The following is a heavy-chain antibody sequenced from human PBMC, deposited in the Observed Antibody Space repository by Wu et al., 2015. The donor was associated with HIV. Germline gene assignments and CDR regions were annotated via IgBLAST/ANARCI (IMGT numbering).Heavy chain of an antibody. CDR2: INPNSGGT. J-gene: IGHJ4*02. D-gene: IGHD2-2*01. V-gene: IGHV1-2*02. Sequence: QVQLVQSGAEVKKPGASVKVSCKASGYTFTGYYMHWVRQAPGQGLEWMGWINPNSGGTNYAQKFQGRVTMTRDTSISTAYMELSRLRSDDTAVYYCARAPPXERVVPAAILDYWGQGTLGHRLL. CDR3: ARAPPXERVVPAAILDY. CDR1: GYTFTGYY.